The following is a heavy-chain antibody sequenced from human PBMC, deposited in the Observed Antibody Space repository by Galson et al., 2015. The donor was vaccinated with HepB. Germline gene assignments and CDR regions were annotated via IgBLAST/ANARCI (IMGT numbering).Heavy chain of an antibody. CDR1: GYSLTDLS. V-gene: IGHV1-24*01. Sequence: SVKASCKVSGYSLTDLSIHWVRQAPGQTLEWMGTSDPEDGETMYAQKFQGRVTMTEDTSTDTAYMDLGSLTSEETAVYYCATDRQQPALNGFDTWGQGTMVTVSS. CDR3: ATDRQQPALNGFDT. CDR2: SDPEDGET. J-gene: IGHJ3*02. D-gene: IGHD1-14*01.